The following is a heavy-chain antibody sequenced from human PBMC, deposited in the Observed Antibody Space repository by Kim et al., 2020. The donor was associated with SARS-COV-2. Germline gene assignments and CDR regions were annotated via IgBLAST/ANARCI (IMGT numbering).Heavy chain of an antibody. CDR2: ISYDGSNK. CDR3: ATNTIFGVVTAPLGG. V-gene: IGHV3-30*03. D-gene: IGHD3-3*01. J-gene: IGHJ4*02. CDR1: GFTFSSYG. Sequence: GGSLRLSCAASGFTFSSYGMHWVRQAPGKGLEWVAVISYDGSNKYYADSVKGRFTISRDNSKNTLYLQMNSLRAEDTAVYYCATNTIFGVVTAPLGGWGQGTLVTVSS.